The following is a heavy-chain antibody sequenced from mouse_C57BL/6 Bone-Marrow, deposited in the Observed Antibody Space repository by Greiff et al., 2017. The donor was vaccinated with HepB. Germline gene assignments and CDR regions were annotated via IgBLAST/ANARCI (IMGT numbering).Heavy chain of an antibody. J-gene: IGHJ3*01. Sequence: QVQLQQPGAELVKPGASVKLSCKASGYTFTSYWMHWVKQRPGQGLEWIGMIHPNSGSTNYNEKFKSKATLTVDKSSSTACMQLSSLTSEDSAVYYCAPYYGTWFAYWGQGTLVTVSA. V-gene: IGHV1-64*01. CDR3: APYYGTWFAY. CDR2: IHPNSGST. CDR1: GYTFTSYW. D-gene: IGHD1-1*01.